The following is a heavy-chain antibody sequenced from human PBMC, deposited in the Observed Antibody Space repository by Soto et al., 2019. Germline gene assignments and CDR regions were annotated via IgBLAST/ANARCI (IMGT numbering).Heavy chain of an antibody. V-gene: IGHV6-1*01. CDR2: TYYRSKLSS. J-gene: IGHJ4*02. D-gene: IGHD3-9*01. Sequence: QVQLQQSGPGLVTPSQTLSLTCAISGASVYRQSAAWPWIRQSPSRGLEWLGRTYYRSKLSSNYTGSVKSRKTFIPDTSKNQFSLQLRSVTPDDTAMYYCAITGDYRVDYCGQGTLVTASS. CDR3: AITGDYRVDY. CDR1: GASVYRQSAA.